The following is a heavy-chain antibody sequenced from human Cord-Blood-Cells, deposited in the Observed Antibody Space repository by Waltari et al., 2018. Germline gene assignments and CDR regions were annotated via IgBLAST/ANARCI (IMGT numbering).Heavy chain of an antibody. D-gene: IGHD3-10*01. CDR2: FDPEDGET. J-gene: IGHJ5*02. V-gene: IGHV1-24*01. CDR1: GYTLTEFS. CDR3: ATDILARRGFTKNWFDP. Sequence: QVQLVQSGAEVKKPGASVKVSCKVSGYTLTEFSMHWVRQAPGKGLEWMGGFDPEDGETIYAQKFQGRVTMTEDTSTDTAYMELSSLRSEDTAVYYCATDILARRGFTKNWFDPWGQGTLVTVSS.